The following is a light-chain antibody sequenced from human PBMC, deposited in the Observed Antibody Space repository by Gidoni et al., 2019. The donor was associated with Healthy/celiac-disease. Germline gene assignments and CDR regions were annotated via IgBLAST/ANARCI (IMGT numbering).Light chain of an antibody. Sequence: QSALTQPGSVFGSTGQSVTISCTGTSSDVGGYNYVSWYQQHPGKAPKLMIFDVSKRPSGVPDRFSGSKSGNTASLTISGLQAEDEADYYCCSYAGSYYVFGTGTKVTVL. V-gene: IGLV2-11*01. J-gene: IGLJ1*01. CDR3: CSYAGSYYV. CDR2: DVS. CDR1: SSDVGGYNY.